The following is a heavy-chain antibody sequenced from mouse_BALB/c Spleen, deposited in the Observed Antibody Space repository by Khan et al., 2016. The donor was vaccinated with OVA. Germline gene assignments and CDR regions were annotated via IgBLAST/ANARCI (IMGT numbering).Heavy chain of an antibody. CDR3: VRGRSY. CDR2: ITYSGST. V-gene: IGHV3-2*02. J-gene: IGHJ3*01. CDR1: GFSITSDYA. Sequence: EVQLQELGPGLVKPSQSLSLTCTVTGFSITSDYAWNWIRQFPGDVLDWMGYITYSGSTSYHPSLKSRISITRDTSKNQFFLQLNSVTTEDTATYYCVRGRSYWGQGTLVTVSA.